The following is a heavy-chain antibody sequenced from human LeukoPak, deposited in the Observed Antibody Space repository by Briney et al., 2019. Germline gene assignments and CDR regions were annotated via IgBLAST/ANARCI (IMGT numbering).Heavy chain of an antibody. CDR3: ARDGGTVTLKYFQH. V-gene: IGHV3-21*01. CDR2: ISSSSSYI. J-gene: IGHJ1*01. CDR1: RFTFSSYS. D-gene: IGHD4-17*01. Sequence: PGGSLRLSCAASRFTFSSYSMNWVRQAPGKGLEWVSSISSSSSYIYYADSVKGRFTISRDNAKNSLYLQMNSLRAEDTAVYYCARDGGTVTLKYFQHWGQGTLVTVSS.